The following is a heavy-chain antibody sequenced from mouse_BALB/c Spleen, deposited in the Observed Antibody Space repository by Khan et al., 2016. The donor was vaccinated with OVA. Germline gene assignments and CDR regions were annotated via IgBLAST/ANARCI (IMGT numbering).Heavy chain of an antibody. CDR3: ATERRPHWYFDV. J-gene: IGHJ1*01. CDR2: VNPNNGTT. CDR1: GYSFTVYY. V-gene: IGHV1-31*01. Sequence: EVQLQQSGPDLVKPGTSVKISCKASGYSFTVYYMHWVKQSHGKSLEWIGRVNPNNGTTSYNQKFKGRAILTVDKSSSTAYMELRSLTSEDSAVYYCATERRPHWYFDVWGAGTTVTVSS.